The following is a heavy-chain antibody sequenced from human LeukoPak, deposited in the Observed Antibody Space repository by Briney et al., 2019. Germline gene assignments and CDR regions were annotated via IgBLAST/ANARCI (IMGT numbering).Heavy chain of an antibody. D-gene: IGHD6-13*01. J-gene: IGHJ4*02. V-gene: IGHV1-46*01. CDR2: INPSGGST. CDR3: ARVGGSSRWYSQYYFDD. Sequence: ASVKVSCKASGYTVTSYYMHWVRQAPGHGLEWIEIINPSGGSTSYAQKFQGRVTMTRDTSTSTVYMELSSLRSEDTAVYYCARVGGSSRWYSQYYFDDWGQGTLVTVSS. CDR1: GYTVTSYY.